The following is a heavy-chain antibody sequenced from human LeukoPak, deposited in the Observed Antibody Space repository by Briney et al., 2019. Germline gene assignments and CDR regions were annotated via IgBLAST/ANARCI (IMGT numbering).Heavy chain of an antibody. D-gene: IGHD6-25*01. CDR1: GGSISSGGYY. CDR3: ARESAAWFDP. Sequence: PSETLSLTCTVSGGSISSGGYYWSWVRQPAGKGLEWLGRIFITGTTNYNPSLKSRVTISLDTSENQISLKLSSVTAADTAAYYCARESAAWFDPWGQGTLVTVSS. J-gene: IGHJ5*02. CDR2: IFITGTT. V-gene: IGHV4-61*02.